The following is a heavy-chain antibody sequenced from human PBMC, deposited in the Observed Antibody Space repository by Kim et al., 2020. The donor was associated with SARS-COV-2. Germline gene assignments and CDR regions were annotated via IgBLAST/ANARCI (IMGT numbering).Heavy chain of an antibody. D-gene: IGHD3-10*01. Sequence: KGRFTISRDNAKNSLYMQMNSLRAEDTALYYCAKGTYGSGSYYYYYGMDVWGQGTTVTVSS. CDR3: AKGTYGSGSYYYYYGMDV. J-gene: IGHJ6*02. V-gene: IGHV3-9*01.